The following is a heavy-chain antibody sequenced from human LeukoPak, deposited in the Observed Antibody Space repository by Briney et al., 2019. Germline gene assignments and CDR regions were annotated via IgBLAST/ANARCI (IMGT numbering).Heavy chain of an antibody. CDR3: AKDLSGDYEGDGMDV. CDR1: GFTFSSYA. J-gene: IGHJ6*02. Sequence: LTGGSLRLSCAASGFTFSSYAMSWVRKAPGKGLEWVSAISGSGGSTYYADSVKGRFTISRDNSKNTLYLQMNSLRAEDTAVYYCAKDLSGDYEGDGMDVWGQGTTVTVSS. V-gene: IGHV3-23*01. D-gene: IGHD4-17*01. CDR2: ISGSGGST.